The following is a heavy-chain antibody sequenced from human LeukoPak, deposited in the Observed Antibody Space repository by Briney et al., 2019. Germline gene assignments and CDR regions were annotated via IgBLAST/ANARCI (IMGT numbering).Heavy chain of an antibody. Sequence: GGSLRLSCAASGFTFSSYEMNWVRQAPGKGLEWVSYISSSGSTIYYADSVKGRFTISRDNAKNSLFLQMNSLRAEDTAVYYCARDVRGWTGCFDCWGQGTVVTVSS. J-gene: IGHJ4*02. CDR2: ISSSGSTI. V-gene: IGHV3-48*03. D-gene: IGHD3/OR15-3a*01. CDR3: ARDVRGWTGCFDC. CDR1: GFTFSSYE.